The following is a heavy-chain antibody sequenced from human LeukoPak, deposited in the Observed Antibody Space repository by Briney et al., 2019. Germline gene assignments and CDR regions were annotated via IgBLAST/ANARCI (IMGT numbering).Heavy chain of an antibody. CDR2: IRYDGSNK. CDR1: GFSFSSYG. J-gene: IGHJ4*02. CDR3: AKDPYITMVRGVIPLLDY. V-gene: IGHV3-30*02. Sequence: PGGSLRLSCAASGFSFSSYGMHWVRQAPGKGLEWVAFIRYDGSNKYYADSVKGRFTISRDNSKNTLYLQMNSLRAEDTAVYYCAKDPYITMVRGVIPLLDYWGQGTLVTVSS. D-gene: IGHD3-10*01.